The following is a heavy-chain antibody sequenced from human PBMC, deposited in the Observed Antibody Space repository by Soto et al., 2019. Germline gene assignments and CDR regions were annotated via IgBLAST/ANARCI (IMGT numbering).Heavy chain of an antibody. CDR1: GDSFSNYY. CDR2: IYYNGNT. CDR3: ARIARASFDD. V-gene: IGHV4-59*01. J-gene: IGHJ4*02. Sequence: SETLSLTCTVAGDSFSNYYWSWIRQPPGEGLEWIGYIYYNGNTNHNPSLRGRVAISMDTSKNQFSLKLNSVTAADMAVYYCARIARASFDDWGQGTRVTVSS.